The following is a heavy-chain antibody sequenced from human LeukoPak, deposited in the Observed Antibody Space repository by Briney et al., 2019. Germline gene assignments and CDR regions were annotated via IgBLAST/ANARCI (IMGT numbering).Heavy chain of an antibody. CDR2: IIENGGET. Sequence: PGGSLRLSCAASGFTFNKFAMSWVRQAPGKGLEWVSGIIENGGETYYADSVKGRFTISRDNSKNTLYLQMNGLRTEDAAMYYCTRRGGGHEFDHWGQGTLVTVSS. D-gene: IGHD3-16*01. CDR3: TRRGGGHEFDH. V-gene: IGHV3-23*01. J-gene: IGHJ4*02. CDR1: GFTFNKFA.